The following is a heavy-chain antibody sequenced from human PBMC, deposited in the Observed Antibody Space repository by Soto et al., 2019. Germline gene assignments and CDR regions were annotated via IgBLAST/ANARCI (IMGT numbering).Heavy chain of an antibody. J-gene: IGHJ4*02. Sequence: GGSLRLSCAASGFTFSSYGMHWVRQAPGKGLEWVAVIWYDGSNKYYADSVKGRFTISRDNSKNTLYLQMNSLRAEDTAVYYCTITGTTGLLLDYWGQGTLVTVSS. D-gene: IGHD1-7*01. CDR1: GFTFSSYG. CDR2: IWYDGSNK. V-gene: IGHV3-33*01. CDR3: TITGTTGLLLDY.